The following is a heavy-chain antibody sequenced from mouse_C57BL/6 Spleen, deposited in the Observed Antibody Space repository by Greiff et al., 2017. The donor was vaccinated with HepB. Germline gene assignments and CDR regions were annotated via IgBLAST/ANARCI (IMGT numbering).Heavy chain of an antibody. Sequence: VQLKQSGPGLVKPSQSLSLTCSVTGYSITSGYYWNWIRQFPGNKLEWMGYISYDGSNNYNPSLKNRISITRDTSKNQFFLKLNSVTTEDTATYYWATGARYGNRYFDVWGTGTTVTVSS. CDR1: GYSITSGYY. J-gene: IGHJ1*03. V-gene: IGHV3-6*01. CDR2: ISYDGSN. CDR3: ATGARYGNRYFDV. D-gene: IGHD2-1*01.